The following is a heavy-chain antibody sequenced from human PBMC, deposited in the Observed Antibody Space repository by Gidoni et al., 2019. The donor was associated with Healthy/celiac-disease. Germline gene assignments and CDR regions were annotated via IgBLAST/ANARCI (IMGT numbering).Heavy chain of an antibody. CDR1: GCSISSYY. V-gene: IGHV4-59*08. CDR3: ARHAGYDSSGYYYDY. Sequence: QVQLQESGQGLVKPAETMSITCTVPGCSISSYYWSWMRQPPGKGLEWSGYIYYSGSTNYNPSLKIRFTISVDTSKNQFSLKLSSVAAADTAVYYCARHAGYDSSGYYYDYWGQGTLVTVSS. J-gene: IGHJ4*02. CDR2: IYYSGST. D-gene: IGHD3-22*01.